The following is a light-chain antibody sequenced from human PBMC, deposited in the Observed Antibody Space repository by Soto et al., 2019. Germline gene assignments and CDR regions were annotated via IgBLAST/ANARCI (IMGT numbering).Light chain of an antibody. Sequence: ENVLTQSPDTLSLSPGDRATLSCRASQTVSSSFLAWYQHKPGQAPRLLIYGSSSRASGIPDRFSGSGSGTALTLTIRILEPEDFAVYYCQQYRSSPSRFGHGTKLEIK. V-gene: IGKV3-20*01. CDR3: QQYRSSPSR. J-gene: IGKJ2*03. CDR1: QTVSSSF. CDR2: GSS.